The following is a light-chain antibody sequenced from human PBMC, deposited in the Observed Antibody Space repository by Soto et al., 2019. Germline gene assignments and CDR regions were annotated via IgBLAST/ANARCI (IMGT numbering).Light chain of an antibody. J-gene: IGKJ1*01. Sequence: EIVLTQSPGTLSLFPGERATLSCRASQSVSSTYLAWYQQKPGQAPRLLIYGASSRATGIPDRFSGSGSGTDFTLTISRLEPEDFAVYYCQHYGSSRWTFGQGTRVDI. CDR3: QHYGSSRWT. CDR1: QSVSSTY. CDR2: GAS. V-gene: IGKV3-20*01.